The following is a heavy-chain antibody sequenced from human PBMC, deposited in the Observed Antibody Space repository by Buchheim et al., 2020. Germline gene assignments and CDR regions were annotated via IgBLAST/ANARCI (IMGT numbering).Heavy chain of an antibody. J-gene: IGHJ4*02. V-gene: IGHV4-34*01. CDR3: ARGRSFGRRYFDY. CDR2: INHSGST. CDR1: GGSFSGYY. D-gene: IGHD3-9*01. Sequence: QVQLQQWGAGLLKPSETLSLTCAVYGGSFSGYYWSWIRQPPGKELEWIGEINHSGSTNYNPSLKSRVTISVDTSKNQFSLKLSSVTAADTAVYYCARGRSFGRRYFDYWGQGTL.